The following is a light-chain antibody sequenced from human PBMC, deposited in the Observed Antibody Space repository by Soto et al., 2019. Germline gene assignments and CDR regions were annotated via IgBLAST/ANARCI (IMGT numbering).Light chain of an antibody. CDR2: DAS. CDR3: QQYGSSPFT. V-gene: IGKV3D-20*01. J-gene: IGKJ3*01. CDR1: QSVSSSH. Sequence: EIVLTQSPATLPLSPGERATLSCGASQSVSSSHLAWYQQKPGLAPRLLIYDASRRTTGIPDRFSGSGSGTDFTLTISRLEPEYFAVYYCQQYGSSPFTFGPGTKVDI.